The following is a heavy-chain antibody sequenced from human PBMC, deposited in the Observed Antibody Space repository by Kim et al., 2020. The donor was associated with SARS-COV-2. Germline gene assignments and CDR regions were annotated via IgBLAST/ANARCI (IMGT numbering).Heavy chain of an antibody. CDR2: ISAYNGNT. CDR3: ARDQRYCSSTSCFPPSFDY. CDR1: GYTFTSYG. V-gene: IGHV1-18*01. D-gene: IGHD2-2*01. Sequence: ASVKVSCKASGYTFTSYGISWVRQAPGQGLEWMGWISAYNGNTNYAQKLQGRVTMTTDTSTSTAYMELRSLRSDDTAVYYCARDQRYCSSTSCFPPSFDYWGQGTLVTVSS. J-gene: IGHJ4*02.